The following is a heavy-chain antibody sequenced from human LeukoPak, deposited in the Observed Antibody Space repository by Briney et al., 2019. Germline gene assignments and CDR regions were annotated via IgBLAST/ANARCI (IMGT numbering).Heavy chain of an antibody. CDR2: IYHSGTT. Sequence: SQTLSLTCTVSGDSISSAFYYWSWIRRHPGKGLEWIGYIYHSGTTYYNPSLKTRVTMSLDTSRNQFSLKVYSVTAADTAVYYCARNLGAVVTPGWAYDIWGQGTMVTVSS. CDR3: ARNLGAVVTPGWAYDI. CDR1: GDSISSAFYY. D-gene: IGHD4-23*01. V-gene: IGHV4-31*03. J-gene: IGHJ3*02.